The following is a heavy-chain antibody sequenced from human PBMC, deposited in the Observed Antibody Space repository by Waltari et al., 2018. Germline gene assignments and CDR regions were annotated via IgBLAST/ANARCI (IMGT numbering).Heavy chain of an antibody. CDR2: INAKKGET. CDR1: GYTFTDYY. J-gene: IGHJ4*02. V-gene: IGHV1-2*02. Sequence: QVQLVQSGAEVKKPGASVKVSCKASGYTFTDYYVHWVRQAPGQGLEWMGRINAKKGETDEAQKFQGRVTMTRDTSLDTADMELSRLRSDDTAEYYCAKGGPAIFGVLNTKRFDCWGQGTPVTVSS. D-gene: IGHD3-3*01. CDR3: AKGGPAIFGVLNTKRFDC.